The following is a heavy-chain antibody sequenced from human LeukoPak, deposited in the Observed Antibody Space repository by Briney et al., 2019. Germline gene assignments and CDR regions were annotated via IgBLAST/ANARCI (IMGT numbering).Heavy chain of an antibody. CDR1: GFTFSSYA. D-gene: IGHD3-3*01. J-gene: IGHJ4*02. CDR2: ISYDGSNK. Sequence: GRSLRLSCAASGFTFSSYAMHWVRQAPGKGLEWVAVISYDGSNKYYADSVKGRFTISRDNSKNTLYLQMNSLRAEDTAVYYCARVPYDFWSGYSYWGQGTLVTVSS. V-gene: IGHV3-30-3*01. CDR3: ARVPYDFWSGYSY.